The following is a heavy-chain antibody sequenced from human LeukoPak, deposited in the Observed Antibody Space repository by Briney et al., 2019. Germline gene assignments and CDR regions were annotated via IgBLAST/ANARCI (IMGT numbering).Heavy chain of an antibody. D-gene: IGHD3-22*01. CDR3: ARGHHDSSGYYNWFDP. V-gene: IGHV4-39*07. Sequence: PSETLSLTCTVSGGSISSSSYYWGWIRQPPGKGLEWIGSIYYSGSTNYNPSLKSRVTISVDTSKNQFSLKLSSVTAADTAVYYCARGHHDSSGYYNWFDPWGQGTLVTVSS. CDR1: GGSISSSSYY. J-gene: IGHJ5*02. CDR2: IYYSGST.